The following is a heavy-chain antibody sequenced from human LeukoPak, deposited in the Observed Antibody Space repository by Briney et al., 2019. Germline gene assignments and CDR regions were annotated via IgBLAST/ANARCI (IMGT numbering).Heavy chain of an antibody. V-gene: IGHV3-48*04. J-gene: IGHJ1*01. Sequence: PGGSLRLSCAASGFTFSSYSMNWVRQAPGKGLEWVSYISSSSSTIYYADSVKGRFTISRDNAKNSLYLQMNSLRAEDTAVYYCARDEGYYNAEYFQHWGQGTLVTVSS. D-gene: IGHD1-26*01. CDR3: ARDEGYYNAEYFQH. CDR1: GFTFSSYS. CDR2: ISSSSSTI.